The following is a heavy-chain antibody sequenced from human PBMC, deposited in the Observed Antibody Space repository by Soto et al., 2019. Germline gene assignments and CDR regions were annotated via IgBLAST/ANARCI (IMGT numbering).Heavy chain of an antibody. Sequence: QVQLVESGGGVVQPGRSLRLSCAASGFTFSSYGMHWVRQAPGKGLEWVAVILYDGSKKYYADSVKGRFTISRDNSKNQLYLQMSSLRAEDTALYYCVKDGSSGWPYFDDMDVWGQGTTVTVSS. J-gene: IGHJ6*02. D-gene: IGHD6-19*01. CDR3: VKDGSSGWPYFDDMDV. CDR2: ILYDGSKK. CDR1: GFTFSSYG. V-gene: IGHV3-30*18.